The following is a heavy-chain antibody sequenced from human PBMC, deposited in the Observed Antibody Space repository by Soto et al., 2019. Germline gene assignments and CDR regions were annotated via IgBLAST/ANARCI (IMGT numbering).Heavy chain of an antibody. CDR2: IVVGSGNT. D-gene: IGHD2-15*01. J-gene: IGHJ5*02. CDR3: AADPRLWSGGSYWFDP. CDR1: GFTFTSSA. V-gene: IGHV1-58*01. Sequence: GASVKVSCKASGFTFTSSAVQWVRQARGQRLEWIGWIVVGSGNTNYAQKFQERVTITRDMSTSTAYMELSSLRSEDTAVYYCAADPRLWSGGSYWFDPWGQGTLVTVSS.